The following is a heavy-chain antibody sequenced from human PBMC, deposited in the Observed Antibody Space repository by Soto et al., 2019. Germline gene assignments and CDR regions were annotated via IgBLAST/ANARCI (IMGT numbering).Heavy chain of an antibody. J-gene: IGHJ5*02. Sequence: EVQLVESGGGLVQPGGSLRLSCAASGFTFSSYSMNWVRQAPGKGLEWVSYISSSSSTIYYADSVKGRFTISRDNVKNSLYLQMNSLRAEDTAVYYCASTYDYIWGSYSPWFDPWGQGTLVTVSS. CDR2: ISSSSSTI. V-gene: IGHV3-48*01. CDR1: GFTFSSYS. CDR3: ASTYDYIWGSYSPWFDP. D-gene: IGHD3-16*01.